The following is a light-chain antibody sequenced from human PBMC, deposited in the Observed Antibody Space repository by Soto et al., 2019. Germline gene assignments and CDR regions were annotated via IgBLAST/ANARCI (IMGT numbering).Light chain of an antibody. V-gene: IGLV1-40*01. J-gene: IGLJ3*02. CDR3: YSYIPLSTGV. CDR1: SSNIGAGSD. Sequence: QSVLTQPPSVSGAPGQRVTVSCTGSSSNIGAGSDVHWYQQLPGTAPKLLIYTNINRPPGVPDRFSGSKSGTSASLAITGLQAEDEAVYHCYSYIPLSTGVFGGGTKLTVL. CDR2: TNI.